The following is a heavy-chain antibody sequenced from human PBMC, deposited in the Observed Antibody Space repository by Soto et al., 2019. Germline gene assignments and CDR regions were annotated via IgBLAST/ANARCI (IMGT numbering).Heavy chain of an antibody. D-gene: IGHD1-26*01. CDR2: MQPSTGRT. CDR1: GYSFTSLD. Sequence: QVQLVQSGAEVREPGASVKVSCKASGYSFTSLDINWVRQTAGQGLEWMGWMQPSTGRTGYAQKFQGRATLTRDTSINTAYMELTTLTSDDTALDYGARGVSAGVDYWGQGTLVTVSS. CDR3: ARGVSAGVDY. J-gene: IGHJ4*02. V-gene: IGHV1-8*01.